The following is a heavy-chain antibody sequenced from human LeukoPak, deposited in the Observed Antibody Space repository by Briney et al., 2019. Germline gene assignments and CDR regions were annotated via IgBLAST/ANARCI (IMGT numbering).Heavy chain of an antibody. CDR1: GYTFTGYY. CDR3: ARVRLYSSSFNWFDP. Sequence: EASVKVSCKASGYTFTGYYMHWVRQAPGQGLEWMGWINPNSGGTNYAQKFQGRVTMTRDTSISTAYMELSRLRSDDTAVYYCARVRLYSSSFNWFDPWGQGTLVTVSS. CDR2: INPNSGGT. D-gene: IGHD6-13*01. V-gene: IGHV1-2*02. J-gene: IGHJ5*02.